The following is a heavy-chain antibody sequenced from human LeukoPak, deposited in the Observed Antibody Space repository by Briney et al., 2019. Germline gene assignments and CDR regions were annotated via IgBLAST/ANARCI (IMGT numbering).Heavy chain of an antibody. Sequence: AGGSLRLSCAASGLTFSSYAMHWVRQAPGKGLEWVAVISYDGSNKYYADSVKGRFTISRDNSKNTLYLQMNSLRAEDTAVYYCARGPGGYSYGYGGYYFDYWGQGTLVTVSS. D-gene: IGHD5-18*01. J-gene: IGHJ4*02. CDR3: ARGPGGYSYGYGGYYFDY. V-gene: IGHV3-30-3*01. CDR2: ISYDGSNK. CDR1: GLTFSSYA.